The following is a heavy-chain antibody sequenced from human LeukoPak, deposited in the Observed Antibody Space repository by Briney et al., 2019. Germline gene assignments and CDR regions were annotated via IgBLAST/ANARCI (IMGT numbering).Heavy chain of an antibody. V-gene: IGHV4-59*08. CDR1: GGSISGYF. CDR3: ARHAIYSGGYSFWFDP. Sequence: TSETLSLTCSVSGGSISGYFWSWIRQPPGKGLEWIAYIYDSEGTNYNPSLKSRASISVDTSKNVCSLRLSSVTAADTAVYYCARHAIYSGGYSFWFDPWGLGTLVTVSS. J-gene: IGHJ5*02. CDR2: IYDSEGT. D-gene: IGHD1-26*01.